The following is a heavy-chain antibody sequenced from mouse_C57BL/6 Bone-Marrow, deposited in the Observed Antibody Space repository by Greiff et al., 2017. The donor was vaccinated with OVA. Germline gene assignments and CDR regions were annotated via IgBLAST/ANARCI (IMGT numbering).Heavy chain of an antibody. V-gene: IGHV1-82*01. CDR3: ARHEDGYYASYLEY. CDR2: IYPGDGDT. D-gene: IGHD2-3*01. CDR1: GYAFSSSW. Sequence: QVQLQQSGPELVKPGASVKISCKASGYAFSSSWMNWVKQRPGKGLEWIGRIYPGDGDTNYNGKFKGKATLTADKSSSTAYLQLSSLTSEDCAVYFGARHEDGYYASYLEYWGQGTTLTVSS. J-gene: IGHJ2*01.